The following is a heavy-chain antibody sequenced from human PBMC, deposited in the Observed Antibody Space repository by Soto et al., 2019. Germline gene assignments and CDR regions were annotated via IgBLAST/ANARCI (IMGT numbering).Heavy chain of an antibody. CDR2: IFYSENT. CDR1: GASISSGDNY. Sequence: KPSETLSLTCSVSGASISSGDNYWSWIRQPPGKGLEWIGYIFYSENTYYNPSLESRVTISGGTSKNQTSLKLNSVTAADTAVYYCVRRTLGYNYWYFDLWGRGTLVTVSS. V-gene: IGHV4-30-4*01. J-gene: IGHJ2*01. D-gene: IGHD5-12*01. CDR3: VRRTLGYNYWYFDL.